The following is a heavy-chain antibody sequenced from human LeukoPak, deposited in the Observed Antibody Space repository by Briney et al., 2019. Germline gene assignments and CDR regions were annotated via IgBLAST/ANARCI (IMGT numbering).Heavy chain of an antibody. CDR2: IYYSVST. CDR3: ARGPPGRPMALYYYYGMDV. CDR1: GGSLTSYY. Sequence: PSETLSLTRTVSGGSLTSYYWSCIRPPPGEGEGWIGYIYYSVSTNYNPSLKSRVTISVDTSKNKVSLKLSSVTAADTAVYYCARGPPGRPMALYYYYGMDVWGEGTTLAVSS. D-gene: IGHD3-10*01. V-gene: IGHV4-59*01. J-gene: IGHJ6*01.